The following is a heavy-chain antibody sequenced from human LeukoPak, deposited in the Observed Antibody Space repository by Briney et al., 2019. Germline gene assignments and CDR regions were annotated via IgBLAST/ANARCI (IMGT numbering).Heavy chain of an antibody. CDR3: ARDSSMGRY. J-gene: IGHJ4*02. D-gene: IGHD2-2*01. Sequence: PGGSLRLSCAASGFTFSSYWMNWVRQAPGKGLEWVANIKQDGTDKYYVDSVKGRFTISRDNAKSSLYLQMDSLRVEDTAVYYCARDSSMGRYWGQGTLVTVSP. V-gene: IGHV3-7*01. CDR1: GFTFSSYW. CDR2: IKQDGTDK.